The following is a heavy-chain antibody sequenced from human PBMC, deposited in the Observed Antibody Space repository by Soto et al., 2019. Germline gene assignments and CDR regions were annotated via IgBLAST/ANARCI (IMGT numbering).Heavy chain of an antibody. V-gene: IGHV3-7*03. CDR2: IKQDGSEK. Sequence: GGSLRLSCAASGFTFSSYWMSWVRQAPGKGLEWVANIKQDGSEKYYVDSVKGRFTISRDNAKNSLYLQMNSLRAEDTAVYYCARDHDTFKGVQADGMDVWGQGTTVTVPS. CDR1: GFTFSSYW. D-gene: IGHD2-8*01. J-gene: IGHJ6*02. CDR3: ARDHDTFKGVQADGMDV.